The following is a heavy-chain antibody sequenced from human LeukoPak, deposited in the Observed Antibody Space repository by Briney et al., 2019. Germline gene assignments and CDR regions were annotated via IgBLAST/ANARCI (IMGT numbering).Heavy chain of an antibody. CDR3: SRGEWELSDY. CDR2: IWYDGSNK. Sequence: PEGSLRLSCAASGFGFSNYGMHWVRQAPGKGLEWVAHIWYDGSNKYYADSLKGRFTISRDNSKNTLFLQMNSLRTEDTAVYYCSRGEWELSDYWGQGTLVTVSS. CDR1: GFGFSNYG. V-gene: IGHV3-30*02. J-gene: IGHJ4*02. D-gene: IGHD1-26*01.